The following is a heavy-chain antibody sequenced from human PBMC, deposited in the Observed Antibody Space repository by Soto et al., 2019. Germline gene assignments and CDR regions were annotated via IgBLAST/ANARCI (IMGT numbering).Heavy chain of an antibody. D-gene: IGHD3-16*01. CDR1: GGSLTSPGYS. CDR2: IYHTGNA. Sequence: QLLLEESGSGLVRPVQTLSLTCGVSGGSLTSPGYSWTWIRQTPGQGLGWIGHIYHTGNAYYNPSLKSRVTISMDTSKNRFSLNLTSVIAADTAIYYCARNWNYVGMNWFDPWGQGTLVTVSS. CDR3: ARNWNYVGMNWFDP. J-gene: IGHJ5*02. V-gene: IGHV4-30-2*01.